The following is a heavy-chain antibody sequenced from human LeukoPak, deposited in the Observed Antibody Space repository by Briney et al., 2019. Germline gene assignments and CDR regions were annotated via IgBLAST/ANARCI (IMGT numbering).Heavy chain of an antibody. Sequence: SVKVSCRASGGTFSSYAISWVRQAPGQGLEWMGGIIPIFGTANYAQKFQGRVTITADESTSTAYMELSSLRSEDTAVYYCARDDCSGGSCYFDYWGQGTLVTVSS. V-gene: IGHV1-69*13. D-gene: IGHD2-15*01. CDR2: IIPIFGTA. J-gene: IGHJ4*02. CDR3: ARDDCSGGSCYFDY. CDR1: GGTFSSYA.